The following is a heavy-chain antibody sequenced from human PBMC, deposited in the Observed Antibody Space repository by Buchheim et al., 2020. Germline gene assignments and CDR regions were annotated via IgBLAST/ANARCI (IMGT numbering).Heavy chain of an antibody. CDR1: GFTFSDYY. CDR2: ISSSSDYT. D-gene: IGHD5-18*01. J-gene: IGHJ4*02. Sequence: QVQVVESGGGLVKPGGSMRLSCAASGFTFSDYYMSWIRQAPGKGLEWVSYISSSSDYTNYADSVKGRFTISRDNAKTSLYLQMNSLRAEDTAVYYCARDEYSYGYPNDYWGQGTL. CDR3: ARDEYSYGYPNDY. V-gene: IGHV3-11*06.